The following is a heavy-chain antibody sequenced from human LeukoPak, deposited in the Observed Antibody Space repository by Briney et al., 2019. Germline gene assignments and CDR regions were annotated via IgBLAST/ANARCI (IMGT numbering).Heavy chain of an antibody. CDR3: AKDSFALEPRNWFDP. D-gene: IGHD1-1*01. Sequence: GGSLRLSCAASEFTFSSYAMSWVRQAPGKGLEWVSAISGSGGTTYYADSVKGRFTISRDNSKNTLYLQINSLRAEDTAVYYCAKDSFALEPRNWFDPWGQGTLVTVSS. V-gene: IGHV3-23*01. CDR1: EFTFSSYA. J-gene: IGHJ5*02. CDR2: ISGSGGTT.